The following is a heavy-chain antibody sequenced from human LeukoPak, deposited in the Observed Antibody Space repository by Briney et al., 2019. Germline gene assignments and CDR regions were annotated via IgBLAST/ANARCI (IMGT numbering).Heavy chain of an antibody. D-gene: IGHD3-3*01. CDR1: GYTFTGYY. Sequence: ASVKVPCKASGYTFTGYYMHWVRQAPGQGLEWMGWINPNSGGTNYAQKFQGRVTMTRDTSISTAYMELSRLRPDDTAVYYCARCTIFGVAASWFDPWGQGTLVTVSS. CDR3: ARCTIFGVAASWFDP. J-gene: IGHJ5*02. V-gene: IGHV1-2*02. CDR2: INPNSGGT.